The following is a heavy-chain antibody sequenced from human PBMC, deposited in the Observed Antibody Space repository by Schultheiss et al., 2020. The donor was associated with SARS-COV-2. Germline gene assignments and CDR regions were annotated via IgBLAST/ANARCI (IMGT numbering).Heavy chain of an antibody. J-gene: IGHJ4*02. Sequence: GESLKISCAASGFTFSSYAMSWVRQAPGKGLEWVSAISGSGSNTYYADSVKGRFTISRDNSKNTLYLQMNSLRAEDTAVYYCAKLGWFGEPPGDWGQGTLVTVSS. D-gene: IGHD3-10*01. CDR2: ISGSGSNT. CDR3: AKLGWFGEPPGD. CDR1: GFTFSSYA. V-gene: IGHV3-23*01.